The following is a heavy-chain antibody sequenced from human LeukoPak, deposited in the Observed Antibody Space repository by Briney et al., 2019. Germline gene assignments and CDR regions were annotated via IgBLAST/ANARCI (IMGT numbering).Heavy chain of an antibody. V-gene: IGHV3-23*01. J-gene: IGHJ4*02. D-gene: IGHD3-3*01. CDR1: GSTFSNNA. CDR2: ISASGVST. Sequence: GGSLRLFCATSGSTFSNNAMNWVRQAPGKGLEWVSFISASGVSTHYADSVKGRFSISRDNSKNTLYLQMNSLRDEDTAMYYCTEAIYNYWGQGSLVTVSS. CDR3: TEAIYNY.